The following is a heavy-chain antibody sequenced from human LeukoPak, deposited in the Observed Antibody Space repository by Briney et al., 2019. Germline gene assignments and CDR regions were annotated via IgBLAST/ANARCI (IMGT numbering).Heavy chain of an antibody. D-gene: IGHD4-17*01. CDR3: AGAKHYGDYDYYFDY. V-gene: IGHV1-69*13. J-gene: IGHJ4*02. CDR1: GGTFSSYA. CDR2: IIPIFGTA. Sequence: ASVKVSCKASGGTFSSYAISWVRQAPGQGLEWMGGIIPIFGTANYAQKFQGRVTITADESTSTAYMELSSLRSEDTAVYYCAGAKHYGDYDYYFDYWGQGTLVTVSS.